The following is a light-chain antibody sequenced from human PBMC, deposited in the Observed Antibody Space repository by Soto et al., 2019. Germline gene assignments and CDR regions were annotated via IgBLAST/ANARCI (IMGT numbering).Light chain of an antibody. CDR1: QTIINW. Sequence: DIQMTQSLSTLSLTVGDRVTITCRASQTIINWLGWYQQKPGKAPKLLIYKASTLEGEVPSRFSGSGSETEFTLTINSLQPDDSATYYCQQYHTYWWTFGQGTKVDIK. CDR2: KAS. V-gene: IGKV1-5*03. J-gene: IGKJ1*01. CDR3: QQYHTYWWT.